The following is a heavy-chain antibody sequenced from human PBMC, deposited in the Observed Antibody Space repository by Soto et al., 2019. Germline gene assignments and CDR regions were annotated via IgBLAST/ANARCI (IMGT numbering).Heavy chain of an antibody. J-gene: IGHJ4*02. Sequence: QEQLQESGPGLVKPSETLSLTCTVSGASISTYYWSWIRQPPGKGLEWIGYIYYSGRTNYNPSLKRRLTTTTNTTKKRLSLKLRSVTAADTAVYYGARSSGGYFDSWGQGTLVTVSS. V-gene: IGHV4-59*01. D-gene: IGHD3-22*01. CDR2: IYYSGRT. CDR3: ARSSGGYFDS. CDR1: GASISTYY.